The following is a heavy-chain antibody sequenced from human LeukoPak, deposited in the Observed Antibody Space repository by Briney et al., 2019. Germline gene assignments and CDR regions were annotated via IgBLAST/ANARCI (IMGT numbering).Heavy chain of an antibody. J-gene: IGHJ3*02. V-gene: IGHV3-21*01. Sequence: GESLKISCAASGFTFSSYSMNWVRQAPGKGLEWVSSISSSSSYIYYADSVKGRFTISRDNAKNSLYLQMNSLRAEDTAVYYCARVQSYDSSGYYPYDAFDIWGQGTMVTVSS. CDR3: ARVQSYDSSGYYPYDAFDI. CDR2: ISSSSSYI. CDR1: GFTFSSYS. D-gene: IGHD3-22*01.